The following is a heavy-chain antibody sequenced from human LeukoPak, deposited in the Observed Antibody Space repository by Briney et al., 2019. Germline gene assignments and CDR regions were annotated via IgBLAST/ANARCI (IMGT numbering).Heavy chain of an antibody. Sequence: SETLSLTCAVYGGSFSGYYWSWIRQPPGKGLEWIGEINHSGSTNYNPSLKSRVTISVDTSKNQFSLKLSSVTAADTAVYYCARVSRIVATIYFDYWGQGTLVTVSS. J-gene: IGHJ4*02. CDR2: INHSGST. CDR3: ARVSRIVATIYFDY. V-gene: IGHV4-34*01. D-gene: IGHD5-12*01. CDR1: GGSFSGYY.